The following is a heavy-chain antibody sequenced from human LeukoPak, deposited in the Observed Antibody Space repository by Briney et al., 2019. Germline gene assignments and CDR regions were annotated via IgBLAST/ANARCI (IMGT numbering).Heavy chain of an antibody. Sequence: ASVKVSCKASGYTFTSYDINWVRQATGQGLEWMGWMNPNSGNTGYAQKFQGRVTITRNTSISTAYMELSSLRSEDTAVYYCARGLSIAARLFLGYWGQGTLVIVSS. CDR3: ARGLSIAARLFLGY. V-gene: IGHV1-8*03. D-gene: IGHD6-6*01. CDR1: GYTFTSYD. J-gene: IGHJ4*02. CDR2: MNPNSGNT.